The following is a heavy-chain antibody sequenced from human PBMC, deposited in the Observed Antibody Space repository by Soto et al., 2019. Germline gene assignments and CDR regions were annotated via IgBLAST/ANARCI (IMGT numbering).Heavy chain of an antibody. Sequence: QVQLQESGPGLVKPSETLSLTCTVSGGSISSYYWTWIRQPPWKRLEWIGYVYYSGSTNYNPSLKSRVTISVDMSKKQFSLKLSSVTAADTAVYYCARDTVTTSDDAFDIWGQGTMVTVSS. J-gene: IGHJ3*02. CDR2: VYYSGST. CDR1: GGSISSYY. V-gene: IGHV4-59*01. D-gene: IGHD4-17*01. CDR3: ARDTVTTSDDAFDI.